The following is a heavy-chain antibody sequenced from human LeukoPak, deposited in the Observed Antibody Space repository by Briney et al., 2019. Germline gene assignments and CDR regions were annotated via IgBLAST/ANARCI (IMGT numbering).Heavy chain of an antibody. Sequence: GGSLRLSCAASGFTVSNNYMSWVRQAPGKGLEWVSVIYSGGSTFYADSVKGRFTISRANSKTTLYLEMNSRRAEDTVVYYCASDSYSPEYFQRWGQGTLVTVSS. V-gene: IGHV3-66*01. D-gene: IGHD2-15*01. CDR1: GFTVSNNY. CDR2: IYSGGST. J-gene: IGHJ1*01. CDR3: ASDSYSPEYFQR.